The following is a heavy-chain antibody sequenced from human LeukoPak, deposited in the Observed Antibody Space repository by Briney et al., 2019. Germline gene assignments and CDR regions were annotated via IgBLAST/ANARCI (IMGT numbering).Heavy chain of an antibody. CDR1: GGSLSSYY. Sequence: SETLSLTCTVSGGSLSSYYWSWIRQPAGKGLEWIGRIYTSGSTNYNPSLKSRVTMSVDTSKNQFSLTLSSVTAADTAVYYCARYYYEGWFDPWGQGTLVTVSS. V-gene: IGHV4-4*07. D-gene: IGHD3-22*01. CDR2: IYTSGST. CDR3: ARYYYEGWFDP. J-gene: IGHJ5*02.